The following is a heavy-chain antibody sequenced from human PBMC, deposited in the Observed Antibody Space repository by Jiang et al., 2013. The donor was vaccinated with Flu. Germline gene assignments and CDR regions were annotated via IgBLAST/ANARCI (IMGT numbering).Heavy chain of an antibody. J-gene: IGHJ4*02. D-gene: IGHD3/OR15-3a*01. CDR3: ARRDWTSAFDY. CDR2: LLHREH. CDR1: GGSISSYY. Sequence: SGGSISSYYWSWIRQPPGRTGVDWVYLLHREHQLQPSLKSRVTISVDTSKNQFSLKLSSVTAADTAVYYCARRDWTSAFDYWGQGTLVTVSS. V-gene: IGHV4-59*08.